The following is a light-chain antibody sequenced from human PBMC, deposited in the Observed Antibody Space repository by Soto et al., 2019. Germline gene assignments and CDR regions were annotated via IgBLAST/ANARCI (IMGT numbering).Light chain of an antibody. CDR3: QQHGSSPYT. J-gene: IGKJ2*01. V-gene: IGKV3-20*01. Sequence: QSCCRLCWVPAEGGSHPCGASRSVSSYLAWYQQKPGQAPRLVIYGASNRATGIPARVSGSGSGTDFTLTISRLEPEDFAVYDCQQHGSSPYTFGQGT. CDR2: GAS. CDR1: RSVSSY.